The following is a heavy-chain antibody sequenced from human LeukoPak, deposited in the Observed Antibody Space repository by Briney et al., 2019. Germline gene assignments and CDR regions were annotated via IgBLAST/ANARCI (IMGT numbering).Heavy chain of an antibody. V-gene: IGHV4-4*07. CDR3: ARQPPQYYGMDV. D-gene: IGHD1-14*01. CDR2: IYTSGST. CDR1: GGSFSNYY. Sequence: SETLSLTCSGSGGSFSNYYWSWIRQPAGKGLEWIGRIYTSGSTNYNPSLKSRVTMSVDTSNNQFSLKLTSVTAADMAVYYCARQPPQYYGMDVWGQGTTVTVSS. J-gene: IGHJ6*02.